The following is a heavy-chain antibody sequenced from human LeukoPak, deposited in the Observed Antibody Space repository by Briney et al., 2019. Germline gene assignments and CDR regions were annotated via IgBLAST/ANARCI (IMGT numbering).Heavy chain of an antibody. CDR3: GRDDRYYYGLGSSPDY. J-gene: IGHJ4*02. CDR1: GYTFTGYY. V-gene: IGHV1-2*02. CDR2: INPKSGGT. Sequence: VASVKVSCTASGYTFTGYYIHWMRQAPGQGLEWMGWINPKSGGTNYAQKFQGRVTMTRDTSTSTAYMELSRLSSDDTAVYYCGRDDRYYYGLGSSPDYWGQGTLVTVSS. D-gene: IGHD3-10*01.